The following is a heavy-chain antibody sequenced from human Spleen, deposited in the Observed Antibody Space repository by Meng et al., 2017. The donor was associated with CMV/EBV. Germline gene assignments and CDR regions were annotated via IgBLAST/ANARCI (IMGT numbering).Heavy chain of an antibody. CDR2: LNPSTGGT. J-gene: IGHJ5*02. Sequence: YICTEYYLHWLRQATGQGLEWMGRLNPSTGGTKIAEDFQGRVTMTRDTSINTAYMELINLRSDDTAVYYCARGAVVRFGVIIISSLDPWGQGTLVTVSS. V-gene: IGHV1-2*02. CDR3: ARGAVVRFGVIIISSLDP. D-gene: IGHD3-3*01. CDR1: YICTEYY.